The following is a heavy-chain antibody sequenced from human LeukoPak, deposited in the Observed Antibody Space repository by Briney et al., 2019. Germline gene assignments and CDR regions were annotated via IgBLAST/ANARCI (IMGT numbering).Heavy chain of an antibody. CDR1: GFTFSNYG. CDR2: ISYDGNDK. J-gene: IGHJ3*02. D-gene: IGHD1-26*01. Sequence: GGSLRLSCAASGFTFSNYGMHWVRQAPGKGLEWVAVISYDGNDKYYADCVKGRFTISRDNSNNSLYMQMNSLRAEDTAVYYCAKSQSGSYLTTTAFDIWGQGTMVTVSS. V-gene: IGHV3-30*18. CDR3: AKSQSGSYLTTTAFDI.